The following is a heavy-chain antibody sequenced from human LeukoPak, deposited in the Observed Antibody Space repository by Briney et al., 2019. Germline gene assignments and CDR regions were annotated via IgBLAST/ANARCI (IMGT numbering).Heavy chain of an antibody. CDR1: GGSISNSSYY. J-gene: IGHJ4*02. Sequence: SETLSLTCIVSGGSISNSSYYWGWIRQPPGKGLEWIGSIYYSGSAYYNPSLKSRVTISVDTSKNQFSLKLTSVTATDTAVYYCARHWVVTPNYWGQGTLVTVSS. CDR2: IYYSGSA. CDR3: ARHWVVTPNY. D-gene: IGHD4-23*01. V-gene: IGHV4-39*01.